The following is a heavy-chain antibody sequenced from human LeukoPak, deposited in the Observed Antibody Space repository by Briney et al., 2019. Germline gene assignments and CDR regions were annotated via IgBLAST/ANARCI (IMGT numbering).Heavy chain of an antibody. J-gene: IGHJ4*02. Sequence: SETLSLTCTVSGYSISSGYYWGWIRQPPGKGLEWIGSIYHSGVTYYNPSLKSRVTISLDTSKNRFSLRLSSVTAADTAVYYCARVNSGSHFAYWGQGALVTVSS. CDR1: GYSISSGYY. CDR3: ARVNSGSHFAY. CDR2: IYHSGVT. V-gene: IGHV4-38-2*02. D-gene: IGHD1-26*01.